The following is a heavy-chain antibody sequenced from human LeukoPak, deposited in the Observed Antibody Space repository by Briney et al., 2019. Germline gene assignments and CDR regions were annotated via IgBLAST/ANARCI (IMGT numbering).Heavy chain of an antibody. CDR1: GFTFSTYW. CDR3: ARGGVYSTSAVDY. CDR2: INSDGSST. Sequence: GGSLRLSCAASGFTFSTYWMHWVRQAPGKGLVWVSRINSDGSSTSYADSVRGRFTISRDYAKNTLYLQMNSLRAEDTAVYYCARGGVYSTSAVDYWGQGTLVTVSP. J-gene: IGHJ4*02. V-gene: IGHV3-74*01. D-gene: IGHD6-6*01.